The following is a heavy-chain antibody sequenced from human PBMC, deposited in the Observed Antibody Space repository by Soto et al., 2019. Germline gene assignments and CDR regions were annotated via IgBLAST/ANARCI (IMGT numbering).Heavy chain of an antibody. CDR1: GGSISSSSHY. J-gene: IGHJ6*02. V-gene: IGHV4-39*01. CDR3: AREFYYYYGMDV. CDR2: IYYSGST. Sequence: QLQLQETGPGLVKPSETLSLTCTVSGGSISSSSHYWGWIRQPPGKGLEWIGSIYYSGSTYYNPSLKSRVPISVDTSKNQFALKLRAVTDADTAVYYCAREFYYYYGMDVWGQGTTVTVSS.